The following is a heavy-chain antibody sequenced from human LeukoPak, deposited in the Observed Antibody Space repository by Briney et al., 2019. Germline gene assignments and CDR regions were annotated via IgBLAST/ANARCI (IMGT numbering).Heavy chain of an antibody. D-gene: IGHD2-2*01. V-gene: IGHV3-74*01. CDR1: GFTFSSYW. J-gene: IGHJ3*02. CDR3: ATRFQRGPSAAFDI. CDR2: INSDGSST. Sequence: GGSLRLSCAASGFTFSSYWMHWVRQAPGKGLVWVSRINSDGSSTSYADSVKGRFTISRDNTKNVLFLHMSSLRVEDTGVYYCATRFQRGPSAAFDIWGQGTSVTVSS.